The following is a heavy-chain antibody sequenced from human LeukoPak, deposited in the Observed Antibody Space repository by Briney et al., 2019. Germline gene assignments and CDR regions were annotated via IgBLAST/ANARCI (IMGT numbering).Heavy chain of an antibody. CDR3: ARARPAVSIVGATTFDY. CDR1: GYTFTSYG. Sequence: ASVKVSCKASGYTFTSYGISWVRRAPGQGLEWMGWISAYNGNTNYAQKLQGRVTMTTDTSTSTAYMELRSLRSDDTAVYYCARARPAVSIVGATTFDYWGQGTLVTVSS. V-gene: IGHV1-18*01. CDR2: ISAYNGNT. D-gene: IGHD1-26*01. J-gene: IGHJ4*02.